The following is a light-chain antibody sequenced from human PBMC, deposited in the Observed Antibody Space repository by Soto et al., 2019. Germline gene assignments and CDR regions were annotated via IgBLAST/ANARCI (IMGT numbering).Light chain of an antibody. V-gene: IGKV1-5*03. Sequence: DIQMTQSPSTLSASVGDRVTITCRASQSISSWLAWYQQKPGKAPKLLIYKASSLESGVPSRFSGSGSGTEFLLTISSLPPDYFATYYCQQYNSSPWTFGQGTKVEIK. CDR2: KAS. J-gene: IGKJ1*01. CDR3: QQYNSSPWT. CDR1: QSISSW.